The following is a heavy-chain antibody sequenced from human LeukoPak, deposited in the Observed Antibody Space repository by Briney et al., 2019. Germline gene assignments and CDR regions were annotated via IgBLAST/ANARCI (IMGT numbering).Heavy chain of an antibody. J-gene: IGHJ4*02. CDR3: ARGRGDRSGWYGPLE. Sequence: GGSLRLSCAASGFTFSSSPMHWVRQAPGKGLEWVAVISFDGSNKFYADSVKGRFIISRDNSKNTLYLQMNSLRTEDTAVCYCARGRGDRSGWYGPLEWGQGTLVTVSS. D-gene: IGHD6-19*01. V-gene: IGHV3-30-3*01. CDR2: ISFDGSNK. CDR1: GFTFSSSP.